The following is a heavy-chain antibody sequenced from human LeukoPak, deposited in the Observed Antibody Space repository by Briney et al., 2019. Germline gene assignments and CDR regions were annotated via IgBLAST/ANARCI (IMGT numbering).Heavy chain of an antibody. CDR1: GFTFSSYW. V-gene: IGHV3-74*01. CDR3: ARGIGYTYGLGY. Sequence: GGSLRLSCAASGFTFSSYWMHWVRQAPGKGLVWVSRIDSDGGSIRYADTVKGRFTISRDNAKNTLSLQMNSLRPEDTAVYYCARGIGYTYGLGYWGQGTLVTVSS. J-gene: IGHJ4*02. D-gene: IGHD5-18*01. CDR2: IDSDGGSI.